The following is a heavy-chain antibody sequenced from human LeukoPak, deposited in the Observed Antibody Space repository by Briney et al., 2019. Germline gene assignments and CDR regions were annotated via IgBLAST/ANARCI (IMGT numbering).Heavy chain of an antibody. D-gene: IGHD2-2*01. Sequence: SETLSLTCTVSGGSISSGGYSWSWIRQHPGKGLEWIGYIYYSGSTYYNPSLKSRVTISVDTSKNQFSLKLSSVTAADTAVYYCARDRYCSSTSCYFSYYYGMDVWGQGTTVTVSS. J-gene: IGHJ6*02. CDR3: ARDRYCSSTSCYFSYYYGMDV. CDR2: IYYSGST. CDR1: GGSISSGGYS. V-gene: IGHV4-31*03.